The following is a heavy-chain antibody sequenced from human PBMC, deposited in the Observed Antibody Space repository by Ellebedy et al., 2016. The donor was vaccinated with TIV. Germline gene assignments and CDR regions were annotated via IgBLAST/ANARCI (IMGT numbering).Heavy chain of an antibody. D-gene: IGHD2-15*01. J-gene: IGHJ4*02. Sequence: MPSETLSLTCTVSGGSISSSDSYWGWIRQSPGKGLEWLGTIYNVGSTVYSPSLRGRVTLSADTSKNQFSLRLTSVTAADTAMYFCVRMNMVVVVALGYFDFWGQGTLVTVSS. V-gene: IGHV4-39*01. CDR3: VRMNMVVVVALGYFDF. CDR1: GGSISSSDSY. CDR2: IYNVGST.